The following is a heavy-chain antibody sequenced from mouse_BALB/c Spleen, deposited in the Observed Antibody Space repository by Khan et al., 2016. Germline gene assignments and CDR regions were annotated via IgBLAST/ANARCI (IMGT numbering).Heavy chain of an antibody. CDR1: GYTFSSYW. D-gene: IGHD1-1*01. J-gene: IGHJ4*01. CDR2: ILPGSGST. V-gene: IGHV1-9*01. Sequence: VQLQQSGAELMKPGASVKISCKATGYTFSSYWIEWVKQRPGHGLEWIGEILPGSGSTNYNEKLKGKATFTADTSSNTAYMQLSSLTSEDASVEYCARLVSVGGTIMDYWGQGTSVTVSS. CDR3: ARLVSVGGTIMDY.